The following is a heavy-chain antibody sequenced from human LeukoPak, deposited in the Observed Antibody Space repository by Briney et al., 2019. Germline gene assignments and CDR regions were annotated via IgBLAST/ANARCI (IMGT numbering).Heavy chain of an antibody. CDR3: ARDGGSGWYDY. V-gene: IGHV4-4*07. D-gene: IGHD6-19*01. Sequence: SETLSLTCPVYGVSIKNYYWNWLRQPAGKGLEWIGRIHTSGRTNYNPSLKSRLTMSVDTSKNQFSLRLTSVTAADTAVYYCARDGGSGWYDYWGQGILVTVSS. CDR2: IHTSGRT. J-gene: IGHJ4*02. CDR1: GVSIKNYY.